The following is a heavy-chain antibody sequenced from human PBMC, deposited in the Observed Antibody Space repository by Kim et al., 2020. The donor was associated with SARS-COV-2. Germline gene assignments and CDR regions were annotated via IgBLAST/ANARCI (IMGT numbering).Heavy chain of an antibody. CDR1: GFTFSDYY. D-gene: IGHD2-2*03. Sequence: GGSLRLSCAASGFTFSDYYMSWIRQAPGKGLEWVSYISSSGSTIYYADSVKGRFTISRDNAKNSLYLQMNSLRAEDTAVYYCARSSYSLDIVVVPAALSDYWGQGTLVTVSS. V-gene: IGHV3-11*04. CDR3: ARSSYSLDIVVVPAALSDY. CDR2: ISSSGSTI. J-gene: IGHJ4*02.